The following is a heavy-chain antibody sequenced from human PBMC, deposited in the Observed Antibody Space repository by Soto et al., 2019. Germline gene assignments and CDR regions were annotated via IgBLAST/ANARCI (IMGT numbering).Heavy chain of an antibody. CDR3: ARVGSSWSFDY. CDR1: GFTFSSYG. Sequence: QAQLVESGGGVVQPGRSLRLSCAASGFTFSSYGMHWVRQAPGKGLEWVAIIWYDGSNKYYADSVKGRFTISRDSSKNTLYLQMNSLRAEDTAVDYCARVGSSWSFDYWGQGTLVTVSS. D-gene: IGHD6-13*01. CDR2: IWYDGSNK. V-gene: IGHV3-33*01. J-gene: IGHJ4*02.